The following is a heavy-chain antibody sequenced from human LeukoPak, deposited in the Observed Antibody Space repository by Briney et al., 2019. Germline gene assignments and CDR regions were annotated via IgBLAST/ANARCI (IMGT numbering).Heavy chain of an antibody. CDR3: ARDRSGWYGGGFYFDY. CDR1: GFTFSSYS. D-gene: IGHD6-19*01. J-gene: IGHJ4*02. Sequence: GGSLRLSCAASGFTFSSYSMNWVRQAPGKGLECVSYISSSSSTIYYADSVKGRFTISRDNAKNSLYLQMNSLRDEDAAVYYCARDRSGWYGGGFYFDYWGQGTLVTVSS. CDR2: ISSSSSTI. V-gene: IGHV3-48*02.